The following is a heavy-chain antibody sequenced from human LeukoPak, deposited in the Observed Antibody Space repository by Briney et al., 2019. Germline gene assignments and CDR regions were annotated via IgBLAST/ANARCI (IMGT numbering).Heavy chain of an antibody. J-gene: IGHJ4*02. CDR2: IYPGDSDT. CDR1: GYSFTSYW. CDR3: ARRGFHYYDSSGDLYFDY. Sequence: GESLKISCKGSGYSFTSYWIGWVRQMPGKGLEWMGIIYPGDSDTRYSPSFQGQVTISADKSISTAYLQWSSLKASDTAMYYCARRGFHYYDSSGDLYFDYWGQGTLVTVSS. V-gene: IGHV5-51*01. D-gene: IGHD3-22*01.